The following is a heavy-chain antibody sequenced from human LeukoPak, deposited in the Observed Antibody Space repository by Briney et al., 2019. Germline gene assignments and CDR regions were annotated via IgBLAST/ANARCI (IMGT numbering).Heavy chain of an antibody. CDR2: IRYDGSNK. CDR3: ATPYCGGDCYFHYFDY. V-gene: IGHV3-30*02. J-gene: IGHJ4*02. CDR1: GFTFSSYG. Sequence: GGSLRLSCAASGFTFSSYGMHWVRQAPGKGLEWVAFIRYDGSNKYYADSVKGRFTISRVNSKNTLYLQMNSLRAEDTAVYYCATPYCGGDCYFHYFDYWGQGTLVTVS. D-gene: IGHD2-21*01.